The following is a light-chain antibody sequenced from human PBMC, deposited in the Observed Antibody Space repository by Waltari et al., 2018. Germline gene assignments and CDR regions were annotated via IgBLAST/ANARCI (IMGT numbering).Light chain of an antibody. CDR3: SSYTSSSTWV. Sequence: QSALTQPASVSGSPGQSITISCSGTSSDVGGYNYVSWSQQHTGKSSNLMIYVVSNRPSGVSNRFSGSKSVNTASLTISGLQAEDEADYYCSSYTSSSTWVFGGGTKLTV. CDR2: VVS. V-gene: IGLV2-14*01. J-gene: IGLJ3*02. CDR1: SSDVGGYNY.